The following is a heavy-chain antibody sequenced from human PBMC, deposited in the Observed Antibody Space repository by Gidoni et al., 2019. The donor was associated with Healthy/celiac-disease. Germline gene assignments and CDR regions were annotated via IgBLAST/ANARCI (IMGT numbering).Heavy chain of an antibody. V-gene: IGHV3-23*01. J-gene: IGHJ1*01. CDR2: ISGSGGST. D-gene: IGHD3-22*01. CDR1: GFTFSSYA. CDR3: AKNQDYYDSSGYYFRVEYFQH. Sequence: EVQLLESGGGLVQPGGSLRLSCAASGFTFSSYAMSWVRQAPGKGLEWVSAISGSGGSTYYADSVKGRFTISRDNSKNTLYLQMNSLRAEDTAVYYCAKNQDYYDSSGYYFRVEYFQHWGQGTLVTVSS.